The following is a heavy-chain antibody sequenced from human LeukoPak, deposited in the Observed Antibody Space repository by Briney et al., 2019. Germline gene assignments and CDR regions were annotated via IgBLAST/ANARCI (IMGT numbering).Heavy chain of an antibody. D-gene: IGHD1-26*01. Sequence: SETLSLTCTVSGGSVSTYYWSWIRQSAGKGLEWIGHISTSGSTTYNPSLKSRVTMSVDTSKNQFSLKQSSVTAADTAVYYCAREATIVGATIIWGQGTLVTVSS. CDR3: AREATIVGATII. J-gene: IGHJ4*02. CDR1: GGSVSTYY. CDR2: ISTSGST. V-gene: IGHV4-4*07.